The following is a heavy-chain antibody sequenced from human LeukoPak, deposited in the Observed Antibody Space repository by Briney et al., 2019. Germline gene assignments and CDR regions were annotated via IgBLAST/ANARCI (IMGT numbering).Heavy chain of an antibody. CDR2: IIPIFGTA. CDR3: ARGSVAAAQSKVRSGHYYYYYMDV. Sequence: ASVKVSCKASGYTFTSYAISWVRQAPGQGLEWMGRIIPIFGTANYAQKFQGRVTITTDESTSTAYMELSSLRSEDTAVYYCARGSVAAAQSKVRSGHYYYYYMDVWGKGTTVTVSS. D-gene: IGHD6-13*01. CDR1: GYTFTSYA. V-gene: IGHV1-69*05. J-gene: IGHJ6*03.